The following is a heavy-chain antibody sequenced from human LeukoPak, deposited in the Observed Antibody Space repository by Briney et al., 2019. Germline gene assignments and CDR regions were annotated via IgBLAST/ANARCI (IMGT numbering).Heavy chain of an antibody. CDR2: IHNSGST. Sequence: SETLSLTCPVSGGSISSYYWSWIRQPAGKGLEWIGRIHNSGSTDYNPSLKSRVTMSVDTSKNQFSLKLRSVTAADSAVYYCAREGSMTARPFVSIDYWGQGTLVTVSS. D-gene: IGHD6-6*01. CDR3: AREGSMTARPFVSIDY. CDR1: GGSISSYY. V-gene: IGHV4-4*07. J-gene: IGHJ4*02.